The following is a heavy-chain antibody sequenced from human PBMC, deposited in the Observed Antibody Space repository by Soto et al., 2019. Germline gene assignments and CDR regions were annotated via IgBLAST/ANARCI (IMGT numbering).Heavy chain of an antibody. CDR3: VKDMGSYRSSFDY. CDR2: ISWNSGSI. Sequence: PGGSLRLSCAASGFTFDDYAMYWVRQAPGKGLEWVSGISWNSGSIAYADSVKGRFTISRDNAKNSLYLQMNSLRAEDTALYYWVKDMGSYRSSFDYWGQGTLVTVSS. J-gene: IGHJ4*02. D-gene: IGHD6-6*01. V-gene: IGHV3-9*01. CDR1: GFTFDDYA.